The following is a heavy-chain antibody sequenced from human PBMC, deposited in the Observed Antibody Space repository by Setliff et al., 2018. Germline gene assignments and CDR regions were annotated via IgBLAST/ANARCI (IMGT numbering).Heavy chain of an antibody. Sequence: GESLKISCKGSGYSFSSYWIGWVRQMPGKGLEWMGIIFPGNSDTRYSPSFQGQVTISADKSISTAYLQWSSLKASDTAMYYCARQAIFGSDAFDIWGQGTMVTVSS. V-gene: IGHV5-51*01. CDR3: ARQAIFGSDAFDI. J-gene: IGHJ3*02. D-gene: IGHD3-3*01. CDR2: IFPGNSDT. CDR1: GYSFSSYW.